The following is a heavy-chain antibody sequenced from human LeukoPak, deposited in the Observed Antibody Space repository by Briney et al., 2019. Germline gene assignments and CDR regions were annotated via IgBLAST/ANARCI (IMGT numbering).Heavy chain of an antibody. D-gene: IGHD1-7*01. CDR1: GGSSSGYY. J-gene: IGHJ4*02. Sequence: SETLSLTCAVYGGSSSGYYWSWIRQPPGKGLEWIGEINHSGSTNYNPSLKSRVTISVDTSKNQFSLKLSSVTAADTAVYYCARGPGALELDYWGQGTLVTVSS. V-gene: IGHV4-34*01. CDR3: ARGPGALELDY. CDR2: INHSGST.